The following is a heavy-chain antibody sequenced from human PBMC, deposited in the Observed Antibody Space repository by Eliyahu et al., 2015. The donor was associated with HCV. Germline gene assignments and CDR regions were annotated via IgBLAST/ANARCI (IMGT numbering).Heavy chain of an antibody. J-gene: IGHJ6*02. D-gene: IGHD5-18*01. Sequence: EVQLVESGGGLVQPGGSLRLSCAASGFTFSSYEMNWVRQAPGKGLEWVSYISGSGRTIYYAGSVKGRFTISRDNAKNSLFLQMNSLRAEDTALYYCARGLRIQNNYYFGMDVWGQGTTVTVSS. CDR1: GFTFSSYE. CDR2: ISGSGRTI. CDR3: ARGLRIQNNYYFGMDV. V-gene: IGHV3-48*03.